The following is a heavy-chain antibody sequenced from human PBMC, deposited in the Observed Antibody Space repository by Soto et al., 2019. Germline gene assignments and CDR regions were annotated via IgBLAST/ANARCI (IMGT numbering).Heavy chain of an antibody. CDR1: GDSVSSNSDA. V-gene: IGHV6-1*01. Sequence: SQTLSLTCAISGDSVSSNSDAWNWIRQSPSRGLEWLGRTYYRSKWYNDYAVSVKSRRTINPDTSKNQFSLQLNSVTPEDTAVYYCAFGWGTYLDYWGQGTLVTVSS. CDR3: AFGWGTYLDY. D-gene: IGHD7-27*01. J-gene: IGHJ4*02. CDR2: TYYRSKWYN.